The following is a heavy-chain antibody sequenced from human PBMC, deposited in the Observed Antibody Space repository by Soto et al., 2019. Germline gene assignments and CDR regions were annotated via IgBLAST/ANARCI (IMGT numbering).Heavy chain of an antibody. D-gene: IGHD5-12*01. CDR1: GGSISSYY. Sequence: SETLSLTCTVSGGSISSYYWSWIRQPPGKGLEWIGYIYYSGSTNYNPSLKSRVTISVDTSKNQFSLKLSSVTAADTAVYYCARDLSGYSGYHYYYGMDVWGQGTTVTVSS. J-gene: IGHJ6*02. V-gene: IGHV4-59*01. CDR2: IYYSGST. CDR3: ARDLSGYSGYHYYYGMDV.